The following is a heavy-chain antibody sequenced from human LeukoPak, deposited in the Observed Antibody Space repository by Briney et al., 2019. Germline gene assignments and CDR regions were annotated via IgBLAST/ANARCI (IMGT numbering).Heavy chain of an antibody. CDR3: ARRQGCSSTSCPPDY. V-gene: IGHV5-51*01. J-gene: IGHJ4*02. CDR2: IYPGDSDT. Sequence: GESLKISCRGSGYSFTTYWIGWVRQMPGKGLEWMGIIYPGDSDTRYSPSFHGQVTMSADKSINTAYLQWSSLKASDTAMYYCARRQGCSSTSCPPDYWGQGTLVTVSS. CDR1: GYSFTTYW. D-gene: IGHD2-2*01.